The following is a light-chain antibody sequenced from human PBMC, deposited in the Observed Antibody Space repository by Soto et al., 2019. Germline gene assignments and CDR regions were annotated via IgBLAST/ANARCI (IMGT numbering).Light chain of an antibody. CDR2: LNSDGSH. Sequence: QSVLTQSPSASASLGASVKVTCTLSSGHSNYAIAWHPQQPEKGPRYLMKLNSDGSHTKGDGIPDRFSGSSSGAERYLTISILQSDDEADYYCQTWGTGIVVFGGGTKVTVL. J-gene: IGLJ2*01. CDR3: QTWGTGIVV. CDR1: SGHSNYA. V-gene: IGLV4-69*01.